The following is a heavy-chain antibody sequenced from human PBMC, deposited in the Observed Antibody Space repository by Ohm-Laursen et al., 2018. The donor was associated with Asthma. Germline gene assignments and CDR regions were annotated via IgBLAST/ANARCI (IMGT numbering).Heavy chain of an antibody. CDR2: IYYSGST. V-gene: IGHV4-59*01. D-gene: IGHD2-15*01. J-gene: IGHJ6*02. CDR1: GGSISSYY. Sequence: SETLSLTCTVSGGSISSYYWSWIRQPPGKGLEWIGYIYYSGSTNYNPSLKSRVTISVDTSKNQFSLKLSSVTAADTAVYYCARDIDYYGMDVWGQGTTVTVSS. CDR3: ARDIDYYGMDV.